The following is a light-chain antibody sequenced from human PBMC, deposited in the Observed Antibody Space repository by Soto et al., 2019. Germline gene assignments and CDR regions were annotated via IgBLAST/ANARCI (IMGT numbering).Light chain of an antibody. J-gene: IGKJ5*01. V-gene: IGKV3-20*01. CDR3: QQYGSPQIT. CDR1: QTFGTNF. CDR2: GTS. Sequence: IVLTQSPGTVSWSPGETATLSCRASQTFGTNFLAWYQQKPGQAPRLLMFGTSNRATDIPDRFGGSGSGTDFTLTISSLQPEDFAVYYCQQYGSPQITFGQGTLLEIK.